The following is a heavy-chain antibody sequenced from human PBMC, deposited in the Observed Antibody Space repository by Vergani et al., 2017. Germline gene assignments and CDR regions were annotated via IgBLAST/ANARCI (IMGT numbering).Heavy chain of an antibody. CDR3: ARARRWVRGVTVYYYYYMDV. V-gene: IGHV4-34*01. Sequence: QVQLQQWGAGLLKPSETLSLTCAVYGGSFSGYYWSWIRQPPGKGLEWIGEINHSGSTNYNPSLKSRVTISVDTSKNQFSLKLSSVTAADTAVYYCARARRWVRGVTVYYYYYMDVWGKGTTVTVSS. D-gene: IGHD3-10*01. CDR1: GGSFSGYY. CDR2: INHSGST. J-gene: IGHJ6*03.